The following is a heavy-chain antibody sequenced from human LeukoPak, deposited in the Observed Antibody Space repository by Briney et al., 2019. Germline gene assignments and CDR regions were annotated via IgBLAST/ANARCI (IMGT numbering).Heavy chain of an antibody. Sequence: GGSLRLSCAASGFTVSNNYMTWVRQAPGKGLGWVSLIYSAGGTLYADSVKGRFTISRDNSKNTLYLQMNSLRTEDTAVYYCASGSSLGQVDYWGQGTLVTVSS. CDR3: ASGSSLGQVDY. J-gene: IGHJ4*02. D-gene: IGHD1-26*01. V-gene: IGHV3-66*02. CDR1: GFTVSNNY. CDR2: IYSAGGT.